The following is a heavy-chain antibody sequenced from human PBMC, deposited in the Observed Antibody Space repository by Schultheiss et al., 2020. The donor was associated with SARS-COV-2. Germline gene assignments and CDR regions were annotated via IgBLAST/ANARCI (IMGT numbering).Heavy chain of an antibody. D-gene: IGHD1-26*01. CDR1: GFTFSSYG. V-gene: IGHV3-21*01. Sequence: GGSLRLSCAASGFTFSSYGMHWVRQAPGKGLEWVSSISSSSSYIYYADSVKGRFTISRDNAKNSLYLQMNSLRAEDTAVYYCARDLPSSGSYSYYYGMDVWGQGTTVTVSS. CDR2: ISSSSSYI. J-gene: IGHJ6*02. CDR3: ARDLPSSGSYSYYYGMDV.